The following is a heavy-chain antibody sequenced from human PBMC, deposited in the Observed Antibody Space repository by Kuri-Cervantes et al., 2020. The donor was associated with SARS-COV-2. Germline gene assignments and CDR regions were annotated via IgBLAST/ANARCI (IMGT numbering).Heavy chain of an antibody. J-gene: IGHJ4*02. CDR2: VYYTGVA. D-gene: IGHD2-15*01. CDR3: ARGGPLVDY. CDR1: SGSISTFY. Sequence: SETLSLTCSVSSGSISTFYWSWIRQFPGKRLEWIGYVYYTGVAKYNPSLKSRVTMSVDTSKNQFSLRLSSVTPADTAIYSCARGGPLVDYWGQGTLVTVSS. V-gene: IGHV4-59*01.